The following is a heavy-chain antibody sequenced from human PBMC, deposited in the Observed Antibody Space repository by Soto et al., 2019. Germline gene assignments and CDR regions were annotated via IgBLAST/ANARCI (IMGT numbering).Heavy chain of an antibody. Sequence: ASETLSLTCTVSGGSINSGGYYWSWIRQHPGKGLEWIGYIYYSGSTYYNPSLKSRVTVSVDTSKNQFSLKLSSVTAADTAVYYCARDLASGGWFDPWGQGTLVTVSS. CDR3: ARDLASGGWFDP. J-gene: IGHJ5*02. CDR2: IYYSGST. D-gene: IGHD1-26*01. V-gene: IGHV4-31*03. CDR1: GGSINSGGYY.